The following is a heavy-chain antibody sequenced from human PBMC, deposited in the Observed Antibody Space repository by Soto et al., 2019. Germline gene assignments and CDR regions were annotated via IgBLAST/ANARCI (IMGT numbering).Heavy chain of an antibody. CDR2: IIPIFGTA. CDR3: ARKPNDSRGYHHYYYYGMGV. J-gene: IGHJ6*02. V-gene: IGHV1-69*01. CDR1: GGTFSSYA. Sequence: QVQLVQSGAEVKKPGSSVKVSCKASGGTFSSYAISWVRQAPGQGLEWMGGIIPIFGTANYAQQFQGRVTLTADESTGTAYMELGSLRFEDTAVYYCARKPNDSRGYHHYYYYGMGVWGQGTTVTVSS. D-gene: IGHD3-22*01.